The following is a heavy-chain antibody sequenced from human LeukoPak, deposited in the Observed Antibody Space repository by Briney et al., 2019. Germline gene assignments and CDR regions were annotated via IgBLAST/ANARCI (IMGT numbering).Heavy chain of an antibody. CDR3: ARDLSFGSLDF. D-gene: IGHD1-26*01. V-gene: IGHV3-33*01. J-gene: IGHJ4*02. Sequence: GGSLRLSCAASGFILSTHGMHWARQAPGKGLEWVAGMWYDGSRGDYADSVKGRFTISRDMSKNTLNLQMNSLRVEDTAMFYCARDLSFGSLDFRGQGTLVTVSS. CDR2: MWYDGSRG. CDR1: GFILSTHG.